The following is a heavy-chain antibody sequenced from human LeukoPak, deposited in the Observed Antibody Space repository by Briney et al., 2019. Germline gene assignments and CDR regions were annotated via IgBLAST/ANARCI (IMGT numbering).Heavy chain of an antibody. V-gene: IGHV1-69*13. CDR1: GGTFSSYA. CDR3: ARDGDSESFDY. J-gene: IGHJ4*02. D-gene: IGHD4-17*01. Sequence: GASVKVSCKASGGTFSSYAISWVRQAPGQGLEWMGGIIPIFGTANYAQKFQGRVTITADESTSTAYMELSSLRSEGTAVYYCARDGDSESFDYWGQGTLVTVSS. CDR2: IIPIFGTA.